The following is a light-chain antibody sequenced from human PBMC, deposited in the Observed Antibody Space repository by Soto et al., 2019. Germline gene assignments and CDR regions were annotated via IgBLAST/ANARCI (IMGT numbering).Light chain of an antibody. Sequence: HSALTQPASVSGSPGQSITISCTGTTSDVGSYHLVSWYQHHPGKAPKLMIYEGSKRPSGVSNRFSGSKSGNTASLTISGLQAEDEADYYCCSYAGSSTFVFGTGTKVTVL. CDR2: EGS. V-gene: IGLV2-23*01. J-gene: IGLJ1*01. CDR1: TSDVGSYHL. CDR3: CSYAGSSTFV.